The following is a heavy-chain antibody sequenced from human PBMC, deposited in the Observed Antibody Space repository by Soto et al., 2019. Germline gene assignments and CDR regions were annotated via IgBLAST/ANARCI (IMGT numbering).Heavy chain of an antibody. J-gene: IGHJ6*02. V-gene: IGHV3-9*01. Sequence: PGGSLRLSCEASGFKFGDYAMHWVRQAPGKGLEWVSGVSWNSEIVGYADSVKGRFTISRDNAKNSLYLEMNSLRTEDTALYYCAKDRGPCSGNKCSSLYYYYGMDVWGQGTTVTVS. CDR1: GFKFGDYA. CDR3: AKDRGPCSGNKCSSLYYYYGMDV. CDR2: VSWNSEIV. D-gene: IGHD2-15*01.